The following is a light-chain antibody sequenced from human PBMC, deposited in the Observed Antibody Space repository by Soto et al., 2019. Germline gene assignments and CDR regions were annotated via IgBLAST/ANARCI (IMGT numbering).Light chain of an antibody. Sequence: QSALTQPASVSGSLGQSITISCTGTSSDVGSYNLVSWYQQHPGKAPKLMISEVTKRPSGISARFSGSKSGNTASLTISGLQAEDESDYYCCSYAGSSTWVFGGGTKVTVL. CDR3: CSYAGSSTWV. V-gene: IGLV2-23*02. J-gene: IGLJ3*02. CDR2: EVT. CDR1: SSDVGSYNL.